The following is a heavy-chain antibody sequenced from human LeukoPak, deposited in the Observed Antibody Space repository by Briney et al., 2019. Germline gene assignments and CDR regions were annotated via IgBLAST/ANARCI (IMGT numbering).Heavy chain of an antibody. D-gene: IGHD2-15*01. V-gene: IGHV3-30-3*01. CDR3: ARSSDHYCSGGSCYTYWYFDL. CDR1: GFTFSSYA. J-gene: IGHJ2*01. Sequence: PGGSLRLSCAASGFTFSSYAMHWVRQAPGKGLEWVAVISYDGSNKYYADSVKGRFTISRDNSKNTLYLQMNSLRAEDTAVYYCARSSDHYCSGGSCYTYWYFDLWGRGTLVTVSS. CDR2: ISYDGSNK.